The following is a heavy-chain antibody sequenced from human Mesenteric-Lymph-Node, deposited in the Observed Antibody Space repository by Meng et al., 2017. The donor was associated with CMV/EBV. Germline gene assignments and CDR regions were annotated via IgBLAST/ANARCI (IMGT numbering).Heavy chain of an antibody. CDR2: ISWNSGSI. Sequence: SLKISCAASGFTFDDYAMHWVRQAPGKGLEWVSGISWNSGSIGYADSVKGRFTISRDNAKNSLYLQMNSLRAEDTALYYCAKDIGDGWGQGTLVTVSS. V-gene: IGHV3-9*01. J-gene: IGHJ4*02. CDR1: GFTFDDYA. CDR3: AKDIGDG. D-gene: IGHD3-10*01.